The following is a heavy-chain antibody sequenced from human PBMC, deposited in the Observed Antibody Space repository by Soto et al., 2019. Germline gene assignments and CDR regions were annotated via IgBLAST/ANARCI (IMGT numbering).Heavy chain of an antibody. CDR1: GFTFSDYT. D-gene: IGHD3-10*01. Sequence: LRLSYVASGFTFSDYTINWVRQAPGKGLEWVSSISSGSIYTYYTDSVKGRFTITRDNAKKSTYLQMNSLRAEDTAVFYCARRSELLWYGMDVWGQGTTVTVSS. J-gene: IGHJ6*02. CDR3: ARRSELLWYGMDV. V-gene: IGHV3-21*01. CDR2: ISSGSIYT.